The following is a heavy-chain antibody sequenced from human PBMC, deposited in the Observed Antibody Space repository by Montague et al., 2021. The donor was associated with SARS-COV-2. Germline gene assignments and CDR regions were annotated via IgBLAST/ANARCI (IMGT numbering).Heavy chain of an antibody. CDR3: ARNPTVSGMPATISRYFDL. CDR2: VFASGSGT. CDR1: GFTFSAYA. J-gene: IGHJ2*01. Sequence: SLRLSCAASGFTFSAYAMSWVRQAPGKGREWVSSVFASGSGTYYADSVKGRFTISRDNSKSTLFLQMSSLRAEDTSIYYCARNPTVSGMPATISRYFDLWGRGTLVTASS. D-gene: IGHD1-26*01. V-gene: IGHV3-23*03.